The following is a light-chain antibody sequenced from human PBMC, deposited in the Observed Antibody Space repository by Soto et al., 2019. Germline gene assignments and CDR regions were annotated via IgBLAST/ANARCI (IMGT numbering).Light chain of an antibody. CDR2: GAS. J-gene: IGKJ1*01. CDR1: QSVSSSY. Sequence: EIVLTHSPATLSLSPGERATLSCRASQSVSSSYLAWYQQKPGQAPRLLIYGASSRATGIPDRFSGSGSGTDFTLTISRLEPEDFAVYYCQQYGSSPWTFGQGTKVEIK. V-gene: IGKV3-20*01. CDR3: QQYGSSPWT.